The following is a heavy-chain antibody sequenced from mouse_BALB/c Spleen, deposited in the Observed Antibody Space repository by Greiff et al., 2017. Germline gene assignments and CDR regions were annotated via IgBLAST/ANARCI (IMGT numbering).Heavy chain of an antibody. J-gene: IGHJ3*01. D-gene: IGHD2-4*01. V-gene: IGHV5-6-5*01. CDR3: ARDDYDRFAY. Sequence: EVHLVESGGGLVKPGGSLKLSCAASGFTFSSYAMSWVRQTPEKRLEWVASISSGGSTYYPDSVKGRFTISRDNARNILYLQMSSLRSEDTAMYYCARDDYDRFAYWGQGTLVTVSA. CDR2: ISSGGST. CDR1: GFTFSSYA.